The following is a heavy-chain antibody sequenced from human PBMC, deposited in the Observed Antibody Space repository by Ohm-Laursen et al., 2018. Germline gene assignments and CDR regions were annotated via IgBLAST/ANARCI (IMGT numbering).Heavy chain of an antibody. Sequence: SLRLSCAASGFTFSSYAMSWVRQAPGKGLEWVSAISGSGGSTYYADSVKGRFTISRGNSKNTLYLQMNSLRAEDTAVYYCARSIKDYGDYGWGQGTLVTVSS. CDR1: GFTFSSYA. CDR2: ISGSGGST. V-gene: IGHV3-23*01. CDR3: ARSIKDYGDYG. J-gene: IGHJ4*02. D-gene: IGHD4-17*01.